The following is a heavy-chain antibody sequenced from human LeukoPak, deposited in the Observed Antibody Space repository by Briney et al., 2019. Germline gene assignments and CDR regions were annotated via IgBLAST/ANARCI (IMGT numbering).Heavy chain of an antibody. Sequence: SETLSLTCAVYGGSFSGSYWSWIRQPPGKGREWIGEINHSGSTNYNPSLKRRVTISVDTSKNQFSLKVSSVTAADTAVYYCERRIAARPRGYWFDPWGQGTLVTVSS. D-gene: IGHD6-6*01. CDR3: ERRIAARPRGYWFDP. V-gene: IGHV4-34*01. CDR1: GGSFSGSY. J-gene: IGHJ5*02. CDR2: INHSGST.